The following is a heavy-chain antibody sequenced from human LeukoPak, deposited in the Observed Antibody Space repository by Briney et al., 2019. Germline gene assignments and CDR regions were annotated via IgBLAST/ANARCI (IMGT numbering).Heavy chain of an antibody. V-gene: IGHV3-7*03. D-gene: IGHD3-16*01. CDR3: ARGGGLDV. CDR1: GFTFSSYW. CDR2: INHNGNVN. Sequence: PGGSLRLSCAASGFTFSSYWMNWARQAPGEGLEGVASINHNGNVNYYVDSVKGRFTISRDNAKNSLYLQMSNLRAEDTAVYFCARGGGLDVWGQGATVTVSS. J-gene: IGHJ6*02.